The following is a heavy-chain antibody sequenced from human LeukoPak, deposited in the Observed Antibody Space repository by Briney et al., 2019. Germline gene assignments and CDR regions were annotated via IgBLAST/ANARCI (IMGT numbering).Heavy chain of an antibody. Sequence: SLRLSCAASGFTFDDYAMHWVRQVPGKGLEWVSGISWNSGTIGYADSVKGRFTISRDNAKNTLYLQMNSLRAEDTAVYYCGRGQGHDFDIWGQGTMVAVSS. CDR1: GFTFDDYA. CDR2: ISWNSGTI. CDR3: GRGQGHDFDI. J-gene: IGHJ3*02. V-gene: IGHV3-9*01.